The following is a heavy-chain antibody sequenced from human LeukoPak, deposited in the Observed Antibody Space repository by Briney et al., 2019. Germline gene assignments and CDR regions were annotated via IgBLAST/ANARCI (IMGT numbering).Heavy chain of an antibody. J-gene: IGHJ4*02. CDR3: AKDDYVWGSYRYLSDY. CDR1: GFTFSSYG. D-gene: IGHD3-16*02. CDR2: ISYDGSNK. Sequence: GRPLRLSCAASGFTFSSYGMHWVRQAPGKGLEWVAVISYDGSNKYYADSVKGRFTISRDSSKNTLYLQMNSLRAEDTAVYYCAKDDYVWGSYRYLSDYWGQGTLVTVSS. V-gene: IGHV3-30*18.